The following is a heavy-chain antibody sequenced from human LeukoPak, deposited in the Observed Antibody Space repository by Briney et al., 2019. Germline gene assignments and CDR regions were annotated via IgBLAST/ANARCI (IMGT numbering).Heavy chain of an antibody. V-gene: IGHV3-30*02. D-gene: IGHD4-11*01. J-gene: IGHJ4*02. CDR1: GFTFSSYV. Sequence: PGGSLRLSCAASGFTFSSYVMHWVRQAPGKGLEWVAFIPYDGSKNYYTDSVKGRFTIARDNSRNTLDLQMNTLRAEDTAVYYCAKDGGNYEFDYWGQGTLVTVSA. CDR2: IPYDGSKN. CDR3: AKDGGNYEFDY.